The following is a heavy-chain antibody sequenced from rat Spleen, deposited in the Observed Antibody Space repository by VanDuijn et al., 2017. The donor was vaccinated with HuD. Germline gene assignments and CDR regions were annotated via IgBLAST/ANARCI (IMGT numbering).Heavy chain of an antibody. Sequence: EVQLQESGPGLVKPSQSLSLTCSVTAFSITSYYWGWIRKFPGNKMEWIGHISYSGSTSYNPSLKSRISITRDTSKNQFFLQVISVTTEDTATYYCARSLSYAHFYWYFDFWGPGTMVTVSS. D-gene: IGHD1-12*01. CDR1: AFSITSYY. CDR2: ISYSGST. V-gene: IGHV3-1*01. J-gene: IGHJ1*01. CDR3: ARSLSYAHFYWYFDF.